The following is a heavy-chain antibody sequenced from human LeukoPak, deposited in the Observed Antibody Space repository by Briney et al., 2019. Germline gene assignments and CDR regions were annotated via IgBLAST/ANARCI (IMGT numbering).Heavy chain of an antibody. V-gene: IGHV1-69*04. D-gene: IGHD3-10*01. Sequence: SVKVSCKASGGTFSSYAISWVRQAPGQGLEWMGRIIPILGIANYAQKFQGRVTITVDKSTSTAYMELSSLRSEDTAVYYCARGRFGELSHWNWFDPWGQGTLVTVSS. CDR3: ARGRFGELSHWNWFDP. CDR2: IIPILGIA. CDR1: GGTFSSYA. J-gene: IGHJ5*02.